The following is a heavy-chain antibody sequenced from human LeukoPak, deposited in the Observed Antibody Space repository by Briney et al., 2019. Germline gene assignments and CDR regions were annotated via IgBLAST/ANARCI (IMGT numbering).Heavy chain of an antibody. D-gene: IGHD4-17*01. CDR2: ISAYNGNT. J-gene: IGHJ4*02. V-gene: IGHV1-18*01. CDR3: ARFDYGDLDY. CDR1: GYTFTSYG. Sequence: ASVKVSCKASGYTFTSYGISWVRQAPGQGLEWMGWISAYNGNTNYAQKLQGRVTITRDTSASTAYMELSSLRSEDTAVYYCARFDYGDLDYWGQGTLVTVSS.